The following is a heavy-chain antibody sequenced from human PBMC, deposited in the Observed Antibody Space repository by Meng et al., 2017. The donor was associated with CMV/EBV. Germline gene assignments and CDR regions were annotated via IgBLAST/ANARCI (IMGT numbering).Heavy chain of an antibody. D-gene: IGHD2-2*01. CDR2: IYYSGST. Sequence: QGHRRESGPGLGKPSQTLPLTCTVSGGSISSGDYYWSWIRQPPGKGLEWIGYIYYSGSTYYNPSLKSRVTISVDTSKNQFSLKLSSVTAADTAVYYCARVGRTSCYDYWGQGTLVTVSS. CDR1: GGSISSGDYY. CDR3: ARVGRTSCYDY. J-gene: IGHJ4*02. V-gene: IGHV4-30-4*08.